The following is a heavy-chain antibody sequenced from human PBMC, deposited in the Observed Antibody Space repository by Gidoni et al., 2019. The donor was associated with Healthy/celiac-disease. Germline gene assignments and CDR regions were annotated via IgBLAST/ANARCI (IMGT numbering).Heavy chain of an antibody. V-gene: IGHV4-39*01. CDR2: IYYSGST. D-gene: IGHD1-1*01. CDR1: GGSIRSSSYY. J-gene: IGHJ6*02. Sequence: QLQLQESGPGLVKPSETMSLTCTVSGGSIRSSSYYWGWIRQPPGKGLEWIGSIYYSGSTSYNPSLKSRVTISVDTSKNQFSLKLSSVTAADTAVYYCARQGGPATYYYYGMDVWGQGTTVTVSS. CDR3: ARQGGPATYYYYGMDV.